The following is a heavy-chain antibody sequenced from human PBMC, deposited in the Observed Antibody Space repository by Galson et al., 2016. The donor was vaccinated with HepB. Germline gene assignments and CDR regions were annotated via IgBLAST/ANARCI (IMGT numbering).Heavy chain of an antibody. CDR2: ISHDGSNK. CDR1: GYTFTNYF. Sequence: SCKASGYTFTNYFMHWVRQAPGKGLDWVGVISHDGSNKFYGGSVKGRFTISRDTSKNTLFLQMNSLRPDDTAVYYCAKEVDGGNPLAYWGQGTLVSVSS. D-gene: IGHD4-23*01. V-gene: IGHV3-30*18. J-gene: IGHJ4*02. CDR3: AKEVDGGNPLAY.